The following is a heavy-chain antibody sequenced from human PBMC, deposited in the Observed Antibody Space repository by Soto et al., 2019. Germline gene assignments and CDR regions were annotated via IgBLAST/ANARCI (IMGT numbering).Heavy chain of an antibody. CDR1: GFTFSSYS. CDR3: ARVGHSSGWHRPFDY. J-gene: IGHJ4*02. D-gene: IGHD6-19*01. V-gene: IGHV3-48*02. CDR2: ISSSSSTI. Sequence: GGSLRLSCAASGFTFSSYSMNWVRQAPGKGLEWVSYISSSSSTIYYADSVKGRFTISRDNAKNSLYLQMNSLRDEDTAVYYCARVGHSSGWHRPFDYWGQGTMVTVSS.